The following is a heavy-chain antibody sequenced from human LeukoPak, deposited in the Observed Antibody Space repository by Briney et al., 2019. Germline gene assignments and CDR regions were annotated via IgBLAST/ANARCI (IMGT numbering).Heavy chain of an antibody. CDR1: GGSISSFH. CDR2: ISYSGDT. CDR3: ARVYGSGTYYLCFDY. D-gene: IGHD3-10*01. Sequence: SETLSLTCTVSGGSISSFHRSWIRQPPGKGLEWIGYISYSGDTKYNPSLKSRVTISEDTSKNQFSLKLSSVTAADTAVYYCARVYGSGTYYLCFDYWGQGTLVTVSS. J-gene: IGHJ4*02. V-gene: IGHV4-59*01.